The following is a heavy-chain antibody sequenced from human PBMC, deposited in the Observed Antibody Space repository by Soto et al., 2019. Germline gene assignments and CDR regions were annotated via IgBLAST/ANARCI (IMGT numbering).Heavy chain of an antibody. CDR2: ISWNSGSI. CDR3: AKDKGLYSSGWYGVVY. J-gene: IGHJ4*02. D-gene: IGHD6-19*01. Sequence: SLRLSCAASGFSFDDYTMHWVRQAPGKGLEWVSGISWNSGSIGYADSVKGRFTISRDNAKNSLYLQMNSLRAEDTALYYCAKDKGLYSSGWYGVVYWGQGTLVTVSS. V-gene: IGHV3-9*01. CDR1: GFSFDDYT.